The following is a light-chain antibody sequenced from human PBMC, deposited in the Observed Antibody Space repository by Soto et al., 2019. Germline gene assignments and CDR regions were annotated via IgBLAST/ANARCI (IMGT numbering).Light chain of an antibody. CDR3: QQYSSYSPLT. J-gene: IGKJ4*01. CDR1: QNIGSW. CDR2: KAS. Sequence: DIQMTQSPSTLSASAGDRVTITCRASQNIGSWLAWYQQKTGKDPKLLIHKASTSKTGVLSKFSGSGSGREFSLTISSRQPDEVVTVYCQQYSSYSPLTFGGGTKVEIK. V-gene: IGKV1-5*03.